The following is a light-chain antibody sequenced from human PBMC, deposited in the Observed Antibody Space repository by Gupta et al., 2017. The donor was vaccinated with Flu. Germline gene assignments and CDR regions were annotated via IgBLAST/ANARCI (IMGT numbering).Light chain of an antibody. Sequence: SSNIGGNYVYWYQQFPEMAPKLIIHTNDQRPSGVPDQFSGSKSGTLASLAISGLRSEDEAHYRCAAWDDNVSGPVFGGGTRLTVL. CDR1: SSNIGGNY. CDR3: AAWDDNVSGPV. CDR2: TND. V-gene: IGLV1-47*01. J-gene: IGLJ3*02.